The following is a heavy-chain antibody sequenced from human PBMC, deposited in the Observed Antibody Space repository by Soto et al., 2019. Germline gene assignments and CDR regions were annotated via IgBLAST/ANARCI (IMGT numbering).Heavy chain of an antibody. J-gene: IGHJ4*02. CDR1: GFTFSIYA. Sequence: EESLRQSSKSSGFTFSIYAMSWVRQAPGKGLEWVSVISSRGGSTYYADSVKGRFTISRDNSKNTLYLQMNSLRAEDTAVYYCAKDLPDPGYYWGQGT. CDR3: AKDLPDPGYY. V-gene: IGHV3-23*01. CDR2: ISSRGGST.